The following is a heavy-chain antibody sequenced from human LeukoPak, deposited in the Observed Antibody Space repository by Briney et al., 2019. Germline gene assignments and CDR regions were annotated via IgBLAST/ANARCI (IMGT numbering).Heavy chain of an antibody. D-gene: IGHD1-26*01. V-gene: IGHV4-34*01. Sequence: SETLSLTCAVYGGSFSGYYWSWICQPPGKGLEWIGEINHSGSTNYNPSLKSRVTISVDTSKNQFSLKLSSVTAADTAVYYCARYFSGSYAYWGQGTLVTVSS. CDR1: GGSFSGYY. CDR3: ARYFSGSYAY. CDR2: INHSGST. J-gene: IGHJ4*02.